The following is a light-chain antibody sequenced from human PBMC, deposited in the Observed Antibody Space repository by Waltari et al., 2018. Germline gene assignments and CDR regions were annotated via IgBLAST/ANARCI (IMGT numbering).Light chain of an antibody. CDR1: QPIRTTY. CDR2: GAS. J-gene: IGKJ4*01. CDR3: QQYDISPLT. Sequence: EIVLTQSPGTLSLSPGEGATLSCRTSQPIRTTYLAWYQQKPGQAPTLLIYGASSRATGVPVRFTGSGSGTDFSLTISSLEPEDFATYYCQQYDISPLTFGGGTKVEIK. V-gene: IGKV3-20*01.